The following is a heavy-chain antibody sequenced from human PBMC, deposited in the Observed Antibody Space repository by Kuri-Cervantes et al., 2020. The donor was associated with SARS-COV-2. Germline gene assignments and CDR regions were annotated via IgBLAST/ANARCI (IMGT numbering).Heavy chain of an antibody. CDR1: GFTFSSYA. CDR3: ARPNYQDNCGFSFFDN. V-gene: IGHV3-30-3*01. Sequence: GESLKISCAASGFTFSSYAMHWVRQAPGKGLEWVAVISYDGSNKYYADSVKGRFTISRDNSKNTLYLQMNSLRAEDTAVYYCARPNYQDNCGFSFFDNWGQGTLVTVSS. J-gene: IGHJ4*02. CDR2: ISYDGSNK. D-gene: IGHD2-21*01.